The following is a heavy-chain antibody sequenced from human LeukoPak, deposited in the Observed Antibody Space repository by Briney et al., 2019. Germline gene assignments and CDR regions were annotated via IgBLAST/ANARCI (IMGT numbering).Heavy chain of an antibody. D-gene: IGHD2-15*01. Sequence: SETLSLTCTVFGDSVTGYYLNWVRQPPGKGLEWIGHIYKIGTTNYNPSLKSRLTISADTSKNQFSLKLRSVTAADTAVYYCVIGVGWQPDYWGQGALVTVSS. CDR3: VIGVGWQPDY. J-gene: IGHJ4*02. V-gene: IGHV4-59*02. CDR1: GDSVTGYY. CDR2: IYKIGTT.